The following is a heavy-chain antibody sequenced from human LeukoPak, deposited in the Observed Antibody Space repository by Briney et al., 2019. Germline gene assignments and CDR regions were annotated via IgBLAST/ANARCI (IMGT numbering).Heavy chain of an antibody. CDR3: ATEGRITVVRGVIVPVDY. J-gene: IGHJ4*02. Sequence: GGSLRLSCAVSGFTISTTYMSWVRQAPGKGLEWVSVISDGGGTNYADSVKGRFTISRDLSKNTLYLQMNSLRAEDTAVYYCATEGRITVVRGVIVPVDYWGQGTLVTVSS. CDR1: GFTISTTY. CDR2: ISDGGGT. D-gene: IGHD3-10*01. V-gene: IGHV3-53*01.